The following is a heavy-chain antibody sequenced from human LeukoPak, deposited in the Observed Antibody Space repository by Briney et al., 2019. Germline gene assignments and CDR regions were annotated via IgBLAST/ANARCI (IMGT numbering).Heavy chain of an antibody. V-gene: IGHV3-23*01. CDR1: GFTFSSYA. CDR2: IINSGGST. Sequence: GGSLRLSCVASGFTFSSYAMIWVRQTPEKGLEWVSGIINSGGSTYYRDSVKGRFTISRDNSKDTLYLQMNSLRAEDTALYYCVSGRSVGVITSFDYWGQGNLVTVSS. J-gene: IGHJ4*02. CDR3: VSGRSVGVITSFDY. D-gene: IGHD3-10*01.